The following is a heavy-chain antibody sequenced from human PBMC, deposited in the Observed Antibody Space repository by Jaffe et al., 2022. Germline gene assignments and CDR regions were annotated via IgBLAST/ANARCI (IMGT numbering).Heavy chain of an antibody. V-gene: IGHV4-59*01. CDR2: IYYSGST. J-gene: IGHJ4*02. D-gene: IGHD3-3*01. CDR3: AREGQRSGYGVDY. Sequence: QVQLQESGPGLVKPSETLSLTCTVSGGSISSYYWSWIRQPPGKGLEWIGYIYYSGSTNYNPSLKSRVTISVDTSKNQFSLKLSSVTAADTAVYYCAREGQRSGYGVDYWGQGTLVTVSS. CDR1: GGSISSYY.